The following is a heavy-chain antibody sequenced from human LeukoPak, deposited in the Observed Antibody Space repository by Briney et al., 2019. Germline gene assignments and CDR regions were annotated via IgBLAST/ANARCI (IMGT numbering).Heavy chain of an antibody. CDR1: GGSLSSYY. CDR2: IYYSGST. Sequence: PSETLSLTCTVSGGSLSSYYWSWIRQPPGKGLEWIGYIYYSGSTNYNPSLKSRVTISVDTSKNQFSLKLSSVTAADTAVYYCARGDYYGSGSSAFDYWGQGTLVTVSS. V-gene: IGHV4-59*12. J-gene: IGHJ4*02. D-gene: IGHD3-10*01. CDR3: ARGDYYGSGSSAFDY.